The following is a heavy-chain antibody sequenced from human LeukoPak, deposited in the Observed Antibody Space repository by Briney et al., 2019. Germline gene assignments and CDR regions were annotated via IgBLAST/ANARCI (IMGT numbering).Heavy chain of an antibody. D-gene: IGHD6-13*01. CDR2: IYYSGDT. CDR3: ARQWGSSSSWFDP. CDR1: GGSMRSYY. V-gene: IGHV4-59*08. J-gene: IGHJ5*02. Sequence: SETLSLTCTVSGGSMRSYYWSWIRQPPGKALEWIGYIYYSGDTNYNPSLKSRVTISVDTSKNQFSLKLSSVTAADTAVYYCARQWGSSSSWFDPWGQGTLVTVSS.